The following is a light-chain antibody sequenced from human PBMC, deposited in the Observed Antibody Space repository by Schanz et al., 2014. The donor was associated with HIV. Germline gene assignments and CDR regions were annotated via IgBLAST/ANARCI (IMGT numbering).Light chain of an antibody. V-gene: IGLV1-40*01. CDR1: SSNIGAGYD. CDR3: QSWDSSLSGSKV. J-gene: IGLJ3*02. CDR2: GNS. Sequence: QSVLTQPPSVSGAPGQRVTISCTGSSSNIGAGYDVHWYQQLPGTAPKLLIYGNSNRPSGVPDRFSGSKSGTSASLAITGLQAEDEADYYCQSWDSSLSGSKVFGGGTKLTVL.